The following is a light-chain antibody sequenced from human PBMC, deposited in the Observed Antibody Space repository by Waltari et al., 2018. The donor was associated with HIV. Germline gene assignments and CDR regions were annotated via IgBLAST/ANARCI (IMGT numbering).Light chain of an antibody. CDR3: QSYDHSLRVV. V-gene: IGLV1-40*01. J-gene: IGLJ2*01. CDR1: SSTIGAGHD. Sequence: QSGLTPPPSVSGAPGQRVTISCTGSSSTIGAGHDVPWYQQIPGKAPKLLIYGNNNRPSGVPDRFSGSKSGTSASLAITGLQPEDEADYYCQSYDHSLRVVFGGGTKLTVL. CDR2: GNN.